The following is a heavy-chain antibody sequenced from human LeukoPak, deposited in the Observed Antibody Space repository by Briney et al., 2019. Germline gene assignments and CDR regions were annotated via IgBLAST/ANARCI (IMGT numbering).Heavy chain of an antibody. V-gene: IGHV3-21*01. CDR1: GFSFSRFS. J-gene: IGHJ5*02. CDR2: ISSSSTYI. Sequence: PGGSLRLSCAAPGFSFSRFSMAWVRQAPGKGLEWVSSISSSSTYIHYADSVKGRFTISRDNTKNSLFLQLHSLRAEDTSVYYCAFRGNNYLLSWGQGTLVTVSS. CDR3: AFRGNNYLLS. D-gene: IGHD1/OR15-1a*01.